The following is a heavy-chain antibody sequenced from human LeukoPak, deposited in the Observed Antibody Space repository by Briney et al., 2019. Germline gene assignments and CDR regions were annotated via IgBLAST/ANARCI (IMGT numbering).Heavy chain of an antibody. CDR2: ITWNSVGK. J-gene: IGHJ3*02. CDR1: GFTFSNYW. V-gene: IGHV3-9*03. CDR3: AKDKLSGYASSAFDI. D-gene: IGHD5-12*01. Sequence: PGGSLRLSCAASGFTFSNYWMSCVRQAPGKGLEWVSSITWNSVGKGYADSVKGRFTISRDNAKNSLYLQMNGLRAEDMALYYCAKDKLSGYASSAFDIWGQGTMVTVSS.